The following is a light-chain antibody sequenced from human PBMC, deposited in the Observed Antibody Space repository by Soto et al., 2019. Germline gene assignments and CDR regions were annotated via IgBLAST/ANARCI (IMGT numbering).Light chain of an antibody. CDR3: MQSKRLPYT. J-gene: IGKJ2*01. CDR1: QSLLHSDAKTY. CDR2: EVS. V-gene: IGKV2D-29*01. Sequence: DIVLTQTPLSLSVTPGQPASISCKSSQSLLHSDAKTYLYWYLQKPGQPPHLLINEVSNRLSGVPDRFSGSGSGTDFTLIISRVGADDLGVYYCMQSKRLPYTFGQGTMIEIK.